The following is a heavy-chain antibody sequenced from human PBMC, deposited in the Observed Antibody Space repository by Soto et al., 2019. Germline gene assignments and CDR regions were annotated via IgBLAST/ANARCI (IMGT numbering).Heavy chain of an antibody. J-gene: IGHJ4*02. CDR3: ARDLYYYASSGFNY. CDR1: GLTINTYS. V-gene: IGHV3-21*01. CDR2: ISSSSSYI. Sequence: GGSLRLSRVASGLTINTYSMMWVRQAPGKGLEWVSSISSSSSYIYYADSVKGRFTISRDNAKNSLYLQMNSLRAEDTAVYYCARDLYYYASSGFNYWGQGTLVTVSS. D-gene: IGHD3-22*01.